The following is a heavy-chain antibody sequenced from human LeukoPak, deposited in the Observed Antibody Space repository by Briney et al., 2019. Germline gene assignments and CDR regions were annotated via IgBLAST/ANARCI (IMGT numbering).Heavy chain of an antibody. CDR2: IYYSGST. J-gene: IGHJ3*02. V-gene: IGHV4-31*03. CDR1: GGSISSGGYY. CDR3: ATMVRGVNPSPDAFGI. Sequence: SETLSLTCTVSGGSISSGGYYWSWIRQHPGKGLEWIGYIYYSGSTYYNPSLKSRVTISVDTSKNQFSLKLSSVTAADTAVYYCATMVRGVNPSPDAFGIWGQGTMVTVSS. D-gene: IGHD3-10*01.